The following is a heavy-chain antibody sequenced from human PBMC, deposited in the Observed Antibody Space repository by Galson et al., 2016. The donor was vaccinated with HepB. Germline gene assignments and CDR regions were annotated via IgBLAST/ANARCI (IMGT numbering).Heavy chain of an antibody. CDR1: GFTFNNYG. CDR3: VRGVYGDHGWFDY. Sequence: SLRLSCAASGFTFNNYGMHWVRQAPGKGLGWVALIWYDGNNKNYADSVKGRFTISRDNSKNTLYLQMNTLRAEDTAVYFCVRGVYGDHGWFDYRGQGTLVTVSS. CDR2: IWYDGNNK. J-gene: IGHJ4*02. V-gene: IGHV3-33*01. D-gene: IGHD4-17*01.